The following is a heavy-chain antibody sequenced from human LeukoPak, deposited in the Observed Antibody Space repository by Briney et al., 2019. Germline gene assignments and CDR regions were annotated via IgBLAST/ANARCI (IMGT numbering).Heavy chain of an antibody. CDR1: GGSISSSSYY. CDR2: IYYSGST. J-gene: IGHJ3*02. CDR3: ARHVIAVAELDALDI. Sequence: SETLSLTCTVSGGSISSSSYYWGWIRQPPGKGLEWIGSIYYSGSTYYNPSLKSRVTISVDTSKNQFSLKLSSVTAADTAVYYCARHVIAVAELDALDIWGQGTMVTVSS. V-gene: IGHV4-39*01. D-gene: IGHD6-19*01.